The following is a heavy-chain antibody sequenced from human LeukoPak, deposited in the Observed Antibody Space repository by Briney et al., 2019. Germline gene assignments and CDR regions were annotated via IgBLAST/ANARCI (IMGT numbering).Heavy chain of an antibody. J-gene: IGHJ5*02. Sequence: SQTLSLTCTVSGGSITSGSFYWAWIRQSAGKGLEWIGRIYSSGITNYNPSLKSRVTISVDTSKNQFSLKLSSVTAADTAVYYCARANYGSGSYRWFDPWGQGTLVTVSS. V-gene: IGHV4-61*02. CDR3: ARANYGSGSYRWFDP. D-gene: IGHD3-10*01. CDR2: IYSSGIT. CDR1: GGSITSGSFY.